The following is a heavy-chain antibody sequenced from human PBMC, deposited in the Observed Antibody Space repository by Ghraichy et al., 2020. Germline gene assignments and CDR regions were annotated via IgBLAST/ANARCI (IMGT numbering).Heavy chain of an antibody. D-gene: IGHD2-15*01. CDR3: ARDGYCSGGSCPPGAFDI. J-gene: IGHJ3*02. CDR1: GFTFSSYW. Sequence: GGSLRLSCAASGFTFSSYWMSWVRQAPGKGLEWVSAISGSGGSTYYADSVKGRFTISRDNSKNTLYVQMNSLRAEDTAVYYCARDGYCSGGSCPPGAFDIWGQGTMVTVSS. V-gene: IGHV3-23*01. CDR2: ISGSGGST.